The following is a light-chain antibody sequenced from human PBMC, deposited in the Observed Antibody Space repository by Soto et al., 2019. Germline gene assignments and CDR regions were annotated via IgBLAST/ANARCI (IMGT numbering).Light chain of an antibody. CDR1: QSVSSD. CDR2: VAS. Sequence: EIVMTQSPATLSVSPGERATLSCRASQSVSSDLAWYQQKPGQTPRLLIYVASTRATGIPARFSGSGSGTEFTLTISSLKSEDFAVYYCQQYNNWPVTLGQGTRLEIK. J-gene: IGKJ5*01. V-gene: IGKV3-15*01. CDR3: QQYNNWPVT.